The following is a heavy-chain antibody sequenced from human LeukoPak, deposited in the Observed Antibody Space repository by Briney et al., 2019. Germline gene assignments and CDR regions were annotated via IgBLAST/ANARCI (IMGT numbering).Heavy chain of an antibody. Sequence: GGSLRLSCAASGFTFSSYGMHWVRQAPGKGLEWVAVISYDGSNKYYANSVKGRFTISRDNSKNTLYLQMNSLRAEDTAVYYCAKRQYDYVWGSYRGGPNYFDYWGQGTLVTVSS. CDR1: GFTFSSYG. CDR2: ISYDGSNK. CDR3: AKRQYDYVWGSYRGGPNYFDY. D-gene: IGHD3-16*01. J-gene: IGHJ4*02. V-gene: IGHV3-30*18.